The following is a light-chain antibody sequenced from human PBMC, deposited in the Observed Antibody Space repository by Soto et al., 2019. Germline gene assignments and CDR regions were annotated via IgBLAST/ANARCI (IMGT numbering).Light chain of an antibody. Sequence: DIPMTQSPSTLSASVGDRVTITCRASQSINSYLAWYQQKPGKAPKPLIYKASSLESGVPSRFSGSGSGTEFTLTISSLQPDDFATYYCQQYNVYPVTFGGGAKVEIK. J-gene: IGKJ4*01. CDR1: QSINSY. V-gene: IGKV1-5*03. CDR2: KAS. CDR3: QQYNVYPVT.